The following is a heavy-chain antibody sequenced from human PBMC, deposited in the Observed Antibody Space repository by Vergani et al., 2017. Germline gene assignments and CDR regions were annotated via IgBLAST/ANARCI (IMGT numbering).Heavy chain of an antibody. Sequence: LEESGGGSVKPGGSLRLSCAASGFKFSDHYMSWICQAPGKGLDWVSHISPGASTVSYTDSVTGRFTVSRDNDNNSLTLDMTTLRVEDTAVYYCAKNPRLCQPRHYSALDVGGQGTTVTFSS. J-gene: IGHJ6*02. CDR1: GFKFSDHY. CDR3: AKNPRLCQPRHYSALDV. D-gene: IGHD3-10*02. CDR2: ISPGASTV. V-gene: IGHV3-11*04.